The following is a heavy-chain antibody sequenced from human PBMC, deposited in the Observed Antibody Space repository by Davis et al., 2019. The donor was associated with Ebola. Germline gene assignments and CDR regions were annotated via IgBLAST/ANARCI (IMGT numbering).Heavy chain of an antibody. J-gene: IGHJ4*02. D-gene: IGHD4-11*01. V-gene: IGHV4-34*01. CDR3: ARGDQVTTVAKRGLRHFDGFDY. CDR1: GGSFSNYY. Sequence: PSETLSLTCAVYGGSFSNYYWTWIRQPPGKGLEWIGEFIHTGNTNYTTSLKSRVTISVDTSTNQFSLRVNAVTAADTAVYLCARGDQVTTVAKRGLRHFDGFDYWGQGTPVTVSS. CDR2: FIHTGNT.